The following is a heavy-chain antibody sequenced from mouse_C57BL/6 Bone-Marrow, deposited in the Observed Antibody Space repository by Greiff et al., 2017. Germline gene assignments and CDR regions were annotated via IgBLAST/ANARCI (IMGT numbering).Heavy chain of an antibody. J-gene: IGHJ2*01. Sequence: VKLQESGAELVRPGASVTLSCKASGYTFTDYEMHWVKQTPVHGLEWIGAIDPETGGTAYNQKFKGKAILTADNSSSTAYMELRSLTSEDSAVYYCTVEGYSDYWGQGTTLTVSS. CDR2: IDPETGGT. CDR3: TVEGYSDY. V-gene: IGHV1-15*01. CDR1: GYTFTDYE.